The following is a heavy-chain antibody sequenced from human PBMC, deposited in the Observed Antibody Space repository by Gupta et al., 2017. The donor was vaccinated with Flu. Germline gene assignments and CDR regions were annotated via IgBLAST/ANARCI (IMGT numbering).Heavy chain of an antibody. Sequence: WVRQAPGKGLEWVSSISSSGTYIYYAESVKGRFTISRDNAKNSLYLQMNSLRAEDTAVYYXAXDQRNYXLAARPDYYYMDVWGKGTTVTVSS. CDR3: AXDQRNYXLAARPDYYYMDV. CDR2: ISSSGTYI. D-gene: IGHD6-6*01. V-gene: IGHV3-21*01. J-gene: IGHJ6*03.